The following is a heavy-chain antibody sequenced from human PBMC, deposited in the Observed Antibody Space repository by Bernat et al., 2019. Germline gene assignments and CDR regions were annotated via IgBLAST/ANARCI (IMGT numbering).Heavy chain of an antibody. J-gene: IGHJ4*02. CDR1: GFTFSDYS. V-gene: IGHV3-30*04. CDR2: VSYDGRNK. Sequence: VQLVESGGGVVQPGRSLRLSCVASGFTFSDYSLHWVRQAPGKGLEWVAVVSYDGRNKYYADSVKGRFTISRDNSKNTLYLQMNSLRAEDTAVYYWAKDVGTYAFDYWGQGTLVTVSS. D-gene: IGHD1-26*01. CDR3: AKDVGTYAFDY.